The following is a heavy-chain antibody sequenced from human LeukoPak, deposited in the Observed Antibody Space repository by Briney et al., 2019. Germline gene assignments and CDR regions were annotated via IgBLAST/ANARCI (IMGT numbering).Heavy chain of an antibody. CDR1: GFTFSSYA. Sequence: GRSLRLSCAASGFTFSSYAMHWVRQAPGKGLEWVAVISYDGSNKYYADSVKGRFTISRDNSKNTLYLQMNSLRAEDTAVYYCARGPWTSGYSSSWYGYYFDYWGQGTLVTVSS. D-gene: IGHD6-13*01. CDR3: ARGPWTSGYSSSWYGYYFDY. V-gene: IGHV3-30-3*01. J-gene: IGHJ4*02. CDR2: ISYDGSNK.